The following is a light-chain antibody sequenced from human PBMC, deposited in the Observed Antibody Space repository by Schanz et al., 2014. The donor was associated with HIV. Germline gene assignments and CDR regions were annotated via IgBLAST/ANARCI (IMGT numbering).Light chain of an antibody. J-gene: IGLJ3*02. CDR2: EVT. CDR1: GSDIGGYKY. Sequence: QSALTQPPSASGSPGQAVTITCTGTGSDIGGYKYVSWYQQHPGKAPKLLIYEVTKRPSGVPDRFSGSKSDSSASLTITGLQPEDEADYYCQSFDGSLGGVLFGGGTKLTVL. CDR3: QSFDGSLGGVL. V-gene: IGLV2-8*01.